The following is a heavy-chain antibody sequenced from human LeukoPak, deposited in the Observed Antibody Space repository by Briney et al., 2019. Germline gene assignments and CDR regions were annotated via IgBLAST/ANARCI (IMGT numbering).Heavy chain of an antibody. D-gene: IGHD3-10*01. CDR3: ARAYGSVDY. Sequence: SETLSLTCTVSGGSISSYYWSWIRQPPGKGLEWIGYIYYSVSTNYNPSLKSRVTISVDTSKNQFSLKLSSVTAADTAVYYCARAYGSVDYWGQGTLVTVSS. J-gene: IGHJ4*02. V-gene: IGHV4-59*01. CDR1: GGSISSYY. CDR2: IYYSVST.